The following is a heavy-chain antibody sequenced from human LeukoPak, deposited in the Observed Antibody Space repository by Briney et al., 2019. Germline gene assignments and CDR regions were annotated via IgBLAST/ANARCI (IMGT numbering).Heavy chain of an antibody. CDR1: GFTFSSYT. Sequence: GGSLRLSCAASGFTFSSYTMNWVRQAPGKGLDWVSAISSSSSYIYYADSVKGRFTISRHNAKNSLYLQMNSLRAEDTAVYYCARVPAGVIGMKDAFDIWGQGTMVTVSS. D-gene: IGHD3-16*02. J-gene: IGHJ3*02. V-gene: IGHV3-21*01. CDR3: ARVPAGVIGMKDAFDI. CDR2: ISSSSSYI.